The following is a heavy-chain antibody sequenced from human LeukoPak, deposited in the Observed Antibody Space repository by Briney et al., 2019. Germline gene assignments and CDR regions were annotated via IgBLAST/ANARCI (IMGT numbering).Heavy chain of an antibody. CDR1: GFTFSTYG. D-gene: IGHD6-13*01. V-gene: IGHV3-30*03. Sequence: PGGSLRLSCAASGFTFSTYGMHWVRQAPGKGLEWVAVISHDGNLKYYGDSVKGRFTISRDNSRNTLYLKMNSLGAEDTALYYCSLGMGSTWYGNNFDYWGQGTLVTVSS. CDR3: SLGMGSTWYGNNFDY. J-gene: IGHJ4*02. CDR2: ISHDGNLK.